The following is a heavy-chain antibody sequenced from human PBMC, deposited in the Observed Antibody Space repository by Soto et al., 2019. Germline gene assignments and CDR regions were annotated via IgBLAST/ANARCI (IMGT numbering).Heavy chain of an antibody. D-gene: IGHD1-26*01. CDR2: ISAYNGNT. V-gene: IGHV1-18*01. CDR1: GYTFTSYG. Sequence: QVQLVQSGAEVKKPGASVKVSCKASGYTFTSYGISWVRQAPGQGLEWMGWISAYNGNTNYAQKLQGRGTMTTDTSTSTADKEQRSIRSDDPAVYYCAGGGWGGELHDLLDYWGQGTLVTVSS. CDR3: AGGGWGGELHDLLDY. J-gene: IGHJ4*02.